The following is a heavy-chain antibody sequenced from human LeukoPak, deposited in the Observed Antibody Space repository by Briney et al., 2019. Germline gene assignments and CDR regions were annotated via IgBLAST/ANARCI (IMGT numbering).Heavy chain of an antibody. CDR3: ASLNSFGGFDY. D-gene: IGHD3-16*01. J-gene: IGHJ4*02. V-gene: IGHV4-39*01. Sequence: PSETLSLTCTVSGGSISSSSYYWGWIRQPPGKGLEWIGSIYYSGSTYYNPSLKSRVTISVDTSKNQFSLKLSSVTAADTAVYYCASLNSFGGFDYWGQGTLVTVSS. CDR2: IYYSGST. CDR1: GGSISSSSYY.